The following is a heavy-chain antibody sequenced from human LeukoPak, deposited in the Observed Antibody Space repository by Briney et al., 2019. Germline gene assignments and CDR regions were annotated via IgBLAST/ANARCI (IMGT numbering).Heavy chain of an antibody. Sequence: GESLKISCKGSGYSFTSYWIVWVRQMPGKGLEWMGIIYPGDSDTRYSPSFQGQVTISADKSISTAYLQWSSLKASDTAMYYCARVSYGSGSYYAHDRFDYWGQGTLVTVSS. CDR1: GYSFTSYW. CDR2: IYPGDSDT. CDR3: ARVSYGSGSYYAHDRFDY. D-gene: IGHD3-10*01. J-gene: IGHJ4*02. V-gene: IGHV5-51*01.